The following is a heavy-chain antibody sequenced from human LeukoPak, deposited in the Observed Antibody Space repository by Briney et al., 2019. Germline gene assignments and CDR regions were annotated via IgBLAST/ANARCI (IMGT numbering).Heavy chain of an antibody. V-gene: IGHV1-2*02. CDR3: ARTWAPTYFDY. D-gene: IGHD7-27*01. Sequence: ASVKVSCKASGYTFTRYYMHWGRQAPGQGLECMGGINPNSAGTNYARKFQGRVTMTRDTSISTAYMELSRLRSDDTAVYYCARTWAPTYFDYWGQGTLVTVSS. CDR1: GYTFTRYY. J-gene: IGHJ4*02. CDR2: INPNSAGT.